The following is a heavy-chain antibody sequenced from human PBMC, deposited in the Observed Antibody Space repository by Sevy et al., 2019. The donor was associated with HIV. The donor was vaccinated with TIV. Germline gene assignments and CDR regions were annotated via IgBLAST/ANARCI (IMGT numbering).Heavy chain of an antibody. CDR2: IYYSGST. CDR3: ARTYYDFWSGPESYYFDY. V-gene: IGHV4-30-4*01. Sequence: SETLSLTYTVSGGSISSGDYYWSWIRQPPGKGLEWIGYIYYSGSTYYNPSLKSRVTISVDTSKNQFSLKLSSVTAADTAVYYCARTYYDFWSGPESYYFDYWGQGTLVTVSS. J-gene: IGHJ4*02. CDR1: GGSISSGDYY. D-gene: IGHD3-3*01.